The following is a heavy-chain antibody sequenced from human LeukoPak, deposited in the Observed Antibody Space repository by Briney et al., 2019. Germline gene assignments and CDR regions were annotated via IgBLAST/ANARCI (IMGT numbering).Heavy chain of an antibody. Sequence: PSETLSLTCTVSGGSISSSSYYWGWTRQPPGKGLEWIGSIYYSGSTYYNPSLKSRVTISVDTSKNQFSLKLSSVTAADTAVYYCAREFLSWWSHFDYWGQGTLVTVSS. J-gene: IGHJ4*02. CDR3: AREFLSWWSHFDY. D-gene: IGHD2-15*01. V-gene: IGHV4-39*02. CDR2: IYYSGST. CDR1: GGSISSSSYY.